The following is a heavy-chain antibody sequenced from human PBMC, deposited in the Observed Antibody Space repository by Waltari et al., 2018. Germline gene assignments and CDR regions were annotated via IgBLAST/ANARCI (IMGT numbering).Heavy chain of an antibody. J-gene: IGHJ5*02. D-gene: IGHD5-18*01. CDR2: ISSSSTI. V-gene: IGHV3-48*04. CDR1: GFTFSRYS. Sequence: EVQLVESGGGLVQPGGSLRLSCAASGFTFSRYSMHWVRQAPGKGLEWVSYISSSSTIYYADSVKGRFTISRDNAKNSLYLQMNSLRAEDTAVYYCARDPGRYSYGPGGWFDPWGQGTLATVSS. CDR3: ARDPGRYSYGPGGWFDP.